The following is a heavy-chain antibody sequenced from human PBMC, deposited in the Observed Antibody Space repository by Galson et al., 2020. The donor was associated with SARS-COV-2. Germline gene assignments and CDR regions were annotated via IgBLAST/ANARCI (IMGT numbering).Heavy chain of an antibody. J-gene: IGHJ3*02. Sequence: SETLSLTCTVSGGSMSLYYWTWIRQSAGKGREFIWRIFSSGTTNYNPSLKSRVTMSVETSKNQFSLNLSSVTAADTAMYYCARWKQLGDAFDIWGQGTMVTVSS. CDR3: ARWKQLGDAFDI. V-gene: IGHV4-4*07. CDR2: IFSSGTT. D-gene: IGHD1-1*01. CDR1: GGSMSLYY.